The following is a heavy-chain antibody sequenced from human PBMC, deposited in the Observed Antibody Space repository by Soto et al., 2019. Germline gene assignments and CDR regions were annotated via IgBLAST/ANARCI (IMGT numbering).Heavy chain of an antibody. Sequence: QVQLVESGGGLVKPGGSLRLSCAVSGFTFSDYYMTWIRQAPGKGLKWISYISGSSTYTLYADSVKGRFTISRDNAKSSVYLQMNSLRAEDTAVYYCGRVAASGYYFDYWGQGSLVTVSS. D-gene: IGHD6-13*01. J-gene: IGHJ4*02. CDR3: GRVAASGYYFDY. CDR2: ISGSSTYT. V-gene: IGHV3-11*06. CDR1: GFTFSDYY.